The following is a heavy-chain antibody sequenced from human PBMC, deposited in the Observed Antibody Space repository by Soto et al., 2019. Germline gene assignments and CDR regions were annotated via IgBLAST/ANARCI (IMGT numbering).Heavy chain of an antibody. Sequence: SETLSLICTVSGGSASSGSYYWSWIRQPPGKGLEWIGYIYYSGSTNYNPSLKSRVTISVDTSKNQFSLKLSSVTAADTAVYYCARLLIAAAGTPGYYFDYWGQGTLVTVSS. J-gene: IGHJ4*02. D-gene: IGHD6-13*01. V-gene: IGHV4-61*01. CDR3: ARLLIAAAGTPGYYFDY. CDR1: GGSASSGSYY. CDR2: IYYSGST.